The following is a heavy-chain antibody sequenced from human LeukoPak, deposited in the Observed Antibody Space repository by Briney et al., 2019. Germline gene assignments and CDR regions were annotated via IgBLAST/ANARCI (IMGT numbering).Heavy chain of an antibody. CDR3: ARLGVSDSSGYYLVDY. J-gene: IGHJ4*02. CDR2: INPNSGGT. CDR1: GYTFTGYY. D-gene: IGHD3-22*01. V-gene: IGHV1-2*06. Sequence: ASVKVSCKASGYTFTGYYMHWVRQAPGQGLEWMGRINPNSGGTNYAQKFQGRVTMTRDTSISTAYMELSRLRSDDTAVYYCARLGVSDSSGYYLVDYWGKGTLVTVSS.